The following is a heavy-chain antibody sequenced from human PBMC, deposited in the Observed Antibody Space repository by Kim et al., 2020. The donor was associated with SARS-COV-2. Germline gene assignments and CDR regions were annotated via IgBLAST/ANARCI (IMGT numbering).Heavy chain of an antibody. CDR2: TYCRSNCNS. D-gene: IGHD6-19*01. V-gene: IGHV6-1*01. CDR3: ARGSLAGRLLDY. CDR1: GDSVSSNSAT. J-gene: IGHJ4*02. Sequence: SQTLSLTCAISGDSVSSNSATWNWIRQSPSRGLEWLGRTYCRSNCNSEYAVSLKSRITINPDTSKNQFSLHLNSVTPEDTALYYCARGSLAGRLLDYWDQGTLVTVSS.